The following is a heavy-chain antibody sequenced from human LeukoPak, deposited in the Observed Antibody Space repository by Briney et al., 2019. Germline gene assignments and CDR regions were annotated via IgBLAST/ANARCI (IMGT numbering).Heavy chain of an antibody. CDR3: ARDLSDSNFDY. D-gene: IGHD6-25*01. CDR1: GSTFSSYW. V-gene: IGHV3-7*03. J-gene: IGHJ4*02. Sequence: PGGSLRLSCAASGSTFSSYWMSWVRQAPGKGLEWVANIKQDGSEKYYVDSVKGRFTISRDNAKNSLYLQMNSLRAEDTAVYYCARDLSDSNFDYWGQGTLVTVSS. CDR2: IKQDGSEK.